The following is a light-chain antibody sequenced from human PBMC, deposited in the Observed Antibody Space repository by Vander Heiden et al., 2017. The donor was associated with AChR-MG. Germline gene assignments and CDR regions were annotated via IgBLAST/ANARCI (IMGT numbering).Light chain of an antibody. J-gene: IGLJ3*02. Sequence: QSVLTQPSSVSGAPGTRVTITCTGISSNIVAGNDVHWYQQRPVTAPKLLIYGKSNRPSGVPDRFSGSKSGTSASLAITGLQAEDEADYYCQSYDSSLSGWVFGGGTKLTVL. CDR2: GKS. CDR3: QSYDSSLSGWV. V-gene: IGLV1-40*01. CDR1: SSNIVAGND.